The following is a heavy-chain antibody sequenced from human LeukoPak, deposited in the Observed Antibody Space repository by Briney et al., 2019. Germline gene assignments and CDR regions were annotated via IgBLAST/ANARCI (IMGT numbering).Heavy chain of an antibody. J-gene: IGHJ6*03. V-gene: IGHV1-69*05. D-gene: IGHD3-9*01. CDR3: ARCEYFDWLKGFYYYYYMDV. CDR2: IIPIFGTA. CDR1: GGTFSSYA. Sequence: SVKVSCKASGGTFSSYAISWVRRAPGQGLEWMGGIIPIFGTANYAQKFQGRVTITTDESTSTAYMELSSLRSEDTAVYYCARCEYFDWLKGFYYYYYMDVWGKGTTVTVSS.